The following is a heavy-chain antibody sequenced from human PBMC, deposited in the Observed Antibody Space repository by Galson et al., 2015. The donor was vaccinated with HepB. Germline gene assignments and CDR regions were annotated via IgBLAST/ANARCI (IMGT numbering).Heavy chain of an antibody. J-gene: IGHJ2*01. CDR3: AKEAFMYSNGRYWYFDL. CDR2: ISYEGTKK. Sequence: SLRLSCAASEFTFSRYGMHWVRQAPGKGLEGVAVISYEGTKKYYEGSVQGRVTVSRDNSKNTVSLQMNSLRADDTAVYFCAKEAFMYSNGRYWYFDLWGRGTLVTVSS. CDR1: EFTFSRYG. D-gene: IGHD6-19*01. V-gene: IGHV3-30*18.